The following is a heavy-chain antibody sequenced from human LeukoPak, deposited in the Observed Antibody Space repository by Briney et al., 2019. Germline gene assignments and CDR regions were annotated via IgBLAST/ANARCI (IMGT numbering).Heavy chain of an antibody. Sequence: SETLSLTCTVSGGSISSSSYYWGWIRQPPGKGLEWIGSIYYSGSTYYNPSLKSRVTISVDTSKNQFSLKLSSVTAADTAVYYCARTQQLVRRTNWFDPWGQGTLVTVSS. CDR1: GGSISSSSYY. J-gene: IGHJ5*02. CDR3: ARTQQLVRRTNWFDP. D-gene: IGHD6-13*01. CDR2: IYYSGST. V-gene: IGHV4-39*07.